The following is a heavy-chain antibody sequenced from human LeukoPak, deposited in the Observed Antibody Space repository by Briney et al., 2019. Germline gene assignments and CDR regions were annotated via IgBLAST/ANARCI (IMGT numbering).Heavy chain of an antibody. J-gene: IGHJ1*01. CDR2: ISSGGSTI. V-gene: IGHV3-11*01. Sequence: PGGSLRLSCAASGFTFSDYYMSWIRQAPGKGLEWVSYISSGGSTIYYADSVKGRFTNSRDNAKNSLYLQMNSLRAEDTAVYYCASWWGPTNREYFQHWGQGTLVTVSS. CDR3: ASWWGPTNREYFQH. D-gene: IGHD2-15*01. CDR1: GFTFSDYY.